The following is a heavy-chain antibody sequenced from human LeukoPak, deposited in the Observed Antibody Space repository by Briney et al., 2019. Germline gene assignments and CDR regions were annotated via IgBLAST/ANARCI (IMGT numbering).Heavy chain of an antibody. D-gene: IGHD3-16*02. J-gene: IGHJ4*02. CDR3: ARVLRVWGSYRYHSRY. Sequence: GGSLRLSCAASGFTFSSYSMTWVRQAPGKGLEWVSYISSSSSTIYYADSVKGRFTISRDNAKNSLYLQMNSLRDEHTAVYYCARVLRVWGSYRYHSRYWGQGALLTVSS. V-gene: IGHV3-48*02. CDR1: GFTFSSYS. CDR2: ISSSSSTI.